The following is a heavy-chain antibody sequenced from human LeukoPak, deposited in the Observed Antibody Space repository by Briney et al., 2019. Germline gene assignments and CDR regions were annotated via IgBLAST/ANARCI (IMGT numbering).Heavy chain of an antibody. V-gene: IGHV3-21*01. CDR2: ISSSSSYI. J-gene: IGHJ4*02. CDR3: ARDADYGDYPGDY. Sequence: PGGSLRLSCAASGFTFSSYSMNWVRQAPGKGLDWVSSISSSSSYIYYADSVKGRFTISRDNAKNSLYLQMNSLRAEDTAVYYCARDADYGDYPGDYWGQGTLVTVSS. CDR1: GFTFSSYS. D-gene: IGHD4-17*01.